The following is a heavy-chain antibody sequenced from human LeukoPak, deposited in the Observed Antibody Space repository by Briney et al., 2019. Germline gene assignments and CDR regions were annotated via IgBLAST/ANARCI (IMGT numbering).Heavy chain of an antibody. CDR1: GFTFSSYA. CDR3: ARDLGNRPSSVEH. J-gene: IGHJ1*01. CDR2: ISDSGGDT. D-gene: IGHD4-23*01. Sequence: GGSLRLSCAASGFTFSSYAMSWVRQAPGKGLEWVSTISDSGGDTYYADSVKGRFTISRDNSKNTLYLQMNSLRAEDTAVYYCARDLGNRPSSVEHWGQGTLVTVSS. V-gene: IGHV3-23*01.